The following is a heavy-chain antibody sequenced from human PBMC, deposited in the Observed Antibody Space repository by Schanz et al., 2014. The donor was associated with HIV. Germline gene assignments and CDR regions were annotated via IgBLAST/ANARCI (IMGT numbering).Heavy chain of an antibody. CDR1: GFSFNDFA. CDR3: VKDFTDSKGGFDY. D-gene: IGHD1-26*01. CDR2: INWNNKVM. V-gene: IGHV3-9*01. Sequence: EVQIVESGGGVVQPGRSLRLSCAASGFSFNDFAVHWVRQTPGKGLEWVSGINWNNKVMGYVDSVKGRFTISRDTAKNSLFLQMVNLISEDTAFYYCVKDFTDSKGGFDYWGQGALVTVSS. J-gene: IGHJ4*02.